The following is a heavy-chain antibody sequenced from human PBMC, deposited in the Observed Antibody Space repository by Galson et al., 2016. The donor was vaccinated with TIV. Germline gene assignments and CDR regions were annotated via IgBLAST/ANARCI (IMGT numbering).Heavy chain of an antibody. J-gene: IGHJ4*02. CDR3: ARSGDYGDY. V-gene: IGHV1-8*02. CDR1: GYTFTRYD. D-gene: IGHD4-17*01. CDR2: MNPNSGNT. Sequence: SVKVSCKASGYTFTRYDINWVRQATGQGLEWMGWMNPNSGNTGYAQKFRGRVTLTRNTAVRTAYMELSSLRSEDAAVYYCARSGDYGDYWGQGTLVTVSS.